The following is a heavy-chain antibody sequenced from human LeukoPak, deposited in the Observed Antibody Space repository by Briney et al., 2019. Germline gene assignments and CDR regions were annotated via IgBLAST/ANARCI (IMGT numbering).Heavy chain of an antibody. V-gene: IGHV3-30*03. CDR2: TSYDGSDK. CDR1: GFTFKNYD. J-gene: IGHJ4*02. CDR3: AREGMVRGAYLDY. D-gene: IGHD3-10*01. Sequence: GGSLRLSCAASGFTFKNYDIHWVCQAPGKGLEWVAVTSYDGSDKYYADSVKGRFSISRDSSKNIVYLQMNSLRDDDTAVYYCAREGMVRGAYLDYWGQGTLVTVSS.